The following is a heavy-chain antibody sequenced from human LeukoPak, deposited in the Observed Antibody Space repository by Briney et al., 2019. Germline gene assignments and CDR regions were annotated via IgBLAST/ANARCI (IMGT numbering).Heavy chain of an antibody. CDR1: GFTFTSYA. V-gene: IGHV3-23*01. CDR2: ISGSGAST. J-gene: IGHJ4*02. Sequence: GSLRLSCAASGFTFTSYAMNWVRQAPGKGLEWVSSISGSGASTYYGDSVKGRFTISRDNSRNTLYLQMNSLRAEDTAVYYCAKVVTATPVQYYFDYWGQGTLVTVSS. D-gene: IGHD2-21*02. CDR3: AKVVTATPVQYYFDY.